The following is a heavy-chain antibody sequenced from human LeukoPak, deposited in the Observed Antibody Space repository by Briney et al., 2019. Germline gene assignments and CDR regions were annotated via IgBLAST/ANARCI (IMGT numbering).Heavy chain of an antibody. CDR2: IKQDGSEK. J-gene: IGHJ4*02. Sequence: GGSLRLSCAASGFTFSTYSMNWVRQAPGKGLEWVANIKQDGSEKYYVDSVKGRFTISRDNAKNSLYLQMNSLRAEDTAVYYCARGGSFSPNFDYWGQGTLVTVSS. CDR1: GFTFSTYS. V-gene: IGHV3-7*04. D-gene: IGHD1-26*01. CDR3: ARGGSFSPNFDY.